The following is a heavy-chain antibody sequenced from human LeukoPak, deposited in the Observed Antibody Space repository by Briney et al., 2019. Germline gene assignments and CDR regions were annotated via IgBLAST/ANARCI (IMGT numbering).Heavy chain of an antibody. Sequence: GMSLRLSCAASGFIFSSRAMHWVRQAPGKGLEWVAVIAYDGSKRYYADSVRGRFTISRDNSRNTLFLQMNSLGTEDTAVYYCARDRVGVQVPAANTNWFGPWGQGTLVTVSS. J-gene: IGHJ5*02. V-gene: IGHV3-30-3*01. CDR1: GFIFSSRA. CDR2: IAYDGSKR. CDR3: ARDRVGVQVPAANTNWFGP. D-gene: IGHD2-2*01.